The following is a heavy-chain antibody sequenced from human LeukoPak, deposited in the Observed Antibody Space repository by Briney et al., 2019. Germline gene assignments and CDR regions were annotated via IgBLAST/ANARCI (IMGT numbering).Heavy chain of an antibody. J-gene: IGHJ4*02. CDR2: ISGSNSYI. D-gene: IGHD6-19*01. CDR3: ARDLGSSGFFDY. CDR1: GFTFSSYT. V-gene: IGHV3-21*01. Sequence: GGSLRLSCAASGFTFSSYTMHWIRQAPGKGLEWVSSISGSNSYIFYADSVKGRFTVSRDNAKDSLYLQMNSLRAEDTAVYYCARDLGSSGFFDYWGQGTLVTVSP.